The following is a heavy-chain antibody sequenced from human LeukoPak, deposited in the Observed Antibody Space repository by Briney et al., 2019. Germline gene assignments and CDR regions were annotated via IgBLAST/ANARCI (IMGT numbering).Heavy chain of an antibody. CDR3: AKDRMSGGYDLYYFDY. CDR2: ISYDGSNK. V-gene: IGHV3-30*18. J-gene: IGHJ4*02. CDR1: GFTFSSYG. Sequence: GGSLRLSCAASGFTFSSYGMHWVRQAPGKGLEWVAVISYDGSNKYYADSVKGRFTISRDNSKNTLYLQMNSLRAEDTAVYYCAKDRMSGGYDLYYFDYWGQGTLVTVSS. D-gene: IGHD5-12*01.